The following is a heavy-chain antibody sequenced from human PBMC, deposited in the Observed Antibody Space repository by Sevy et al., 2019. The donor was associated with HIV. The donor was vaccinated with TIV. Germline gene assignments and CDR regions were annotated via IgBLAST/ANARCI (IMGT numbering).Heavy chain of an antibody. V-gene: IGHV4-34*01. Sequence: SETLSLTCAVYGGSFSGYYWSWIRQPPGKGLELIGEINHNGSTNYNPSLKSRVTISADTSKNQFSLNLSSVTAADTAVYYCAREGYSLGMDVWGQGTTVTVSS. CDR3: AREGYSLGMDV. D-gene: IGHD6-13*01. J-gene: IGHJ6*02. CDR2: INHNGST. CDR1: GGSFSGYY.